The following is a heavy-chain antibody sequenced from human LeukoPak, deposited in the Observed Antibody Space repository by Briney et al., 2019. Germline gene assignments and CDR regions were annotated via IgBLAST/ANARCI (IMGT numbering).Heavy chain of an antibody. CDR1: GFTFSSYA. V-gene: IGHV3-30*04. J-gene: IGHJ3*02. D-gene: IGHD3-9*01. Sequence: GRSLRLSCAASGFTFSSYAMHWVRQAPGKGLEWVAVISYDGSNKYYADSVKGRFTISRDNSKNTLYLQMNSLRAEDTAVYYCARVVIGFDWLMGDAFDIWGQGTMVTVSS. CDR2: ISYDGSNK. CDR3: ARVVIGFDWLMGDAFDI.